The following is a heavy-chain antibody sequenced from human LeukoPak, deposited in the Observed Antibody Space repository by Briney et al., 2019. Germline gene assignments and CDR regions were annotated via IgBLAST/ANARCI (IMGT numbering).Heavy chain of an antibody. CDR3: ARLRATLNYFDY. V-gene: IGHV4-34*01. Sequence: SETLSLTCAVYGGSFSGYYWSWIRQPPGKGLEWIGEINHSGSTNYNPSLKSPVTISVDTSKNQFSLKLSSVTAADTAVYYCARLRATLNYFDYWGQGTLVTVSS. CDR2: INHSGST. J-gene: IGHJ4*02. CDR1: GGSFSGYY.